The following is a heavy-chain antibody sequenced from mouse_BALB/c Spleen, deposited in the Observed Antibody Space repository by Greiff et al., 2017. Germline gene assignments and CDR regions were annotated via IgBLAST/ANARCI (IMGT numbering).Heavy chain of an antibody. D-gene: IGHD1-1*02. CDR1: GFTFSSFG. J-gene: IGHJ2*01. CDR2: ISSGSSTI. V-gene: IGHV5-17*02. CDR3: ASSPTAWYYFDY. Sequence: DVMLVESGGGLVQPGGSRKLSCAASGFTFSSFGMHWVRQAPEKGLEWVAYISSGSSTIYYADTVKGRFTISRDNPKNTLFLQMTSLRSEDTAMYYCASSPTAWYYFDYWGQGTTLTVSS.